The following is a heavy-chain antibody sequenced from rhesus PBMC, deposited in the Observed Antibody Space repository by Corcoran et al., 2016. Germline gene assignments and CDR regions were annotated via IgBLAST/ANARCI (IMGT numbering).Heavy chain of an antibody. Sequence: QVQLQESGPGLVKPSETLSLTCAVSGCSFSGYWWSWIRQPPGKGLEWIGEINGKRGSTNYNPSLKSRFTISKDASKNQFSLKLSSVTAADTAVYYCARYRGSTGFDYWGQGVLVTVSS. V-gene: IGHV4-80*01. J-gene: IGHJ4*01. CDR3: ARYRGSTGFDY. D-gene: IGHD6-25*01. CDR1: GCSFSGYW. CDR2: INGKRGST.